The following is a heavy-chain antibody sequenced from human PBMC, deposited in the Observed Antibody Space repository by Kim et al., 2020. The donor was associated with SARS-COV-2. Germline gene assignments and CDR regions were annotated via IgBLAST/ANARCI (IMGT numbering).Heavy chain of an antibody. CDR2: INTNTGNP. V-gene: IGHV7-4-1*02. CDR3: ARDGDIVVVPAAILEGWFDP. CDR1: GYTFTSYA. J-gene: IGHJ5*02. D-gene: IGHD2-2*02. Sequence: ASVKVSCKASGYTFTSYAMNWVRQAPGQGLEWMGWINTNTGNPTYAQGFTGRFVFSLDTSVSTAYLQISSLKAEDTAVYYCARDGDIVVVPAAILEGWFDPWGQGTLVTVSS.